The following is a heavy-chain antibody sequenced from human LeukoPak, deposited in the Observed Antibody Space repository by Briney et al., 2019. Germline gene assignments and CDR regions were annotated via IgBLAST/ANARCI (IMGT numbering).Heavy chain of an antibody. D-gene: IGHD1-26*01. J-gene: IGHJ4*02. CDR2: ISSSGSTI. CDR1: GFTFSDYY. Sequence: GGFLRLSCAASGFTFSDYYMSWIRQAPGKGLEWVSYISSSGSTIYYADSVKGRFTISRDNAKNSLYLQMNSLRAEDTAVYYCASGSYITTIDYWGQGTLVTVSS. V-gene: IGHV3-11*01. CDR3: ASGSYITTIDY.